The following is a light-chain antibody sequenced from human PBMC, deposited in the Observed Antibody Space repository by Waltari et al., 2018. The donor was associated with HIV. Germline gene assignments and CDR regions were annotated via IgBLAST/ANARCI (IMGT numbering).Light chain of an antibody. Sequence: DIVMTQSPDSLAVSLGERVTINCTSSQSILYSSNNKNYLAWYQQKPGQPPKLLIYWASTRESGVPDRFSGSGSGADFTLTISSLQAEDVAVYYCQQYYSSVPLTFGGGTKVEIK. CDR1: QSILYSSNNKNY. V-gene: IGKV4-1*01. J-gene: IGKJ4*01. CDR2: WAS. CDR3: QQYYSSVPLT.